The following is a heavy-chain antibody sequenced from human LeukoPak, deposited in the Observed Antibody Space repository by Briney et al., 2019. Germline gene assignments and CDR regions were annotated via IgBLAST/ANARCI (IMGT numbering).Heavy chain of an antibody. CDR1: GGSISSSSYY. Sequence: SETLSLTCTVSGGSISSSSYYWGWIRQPPGKGLEWIGSIYYSGSTYYNPSLKRRVTISVDTSKNQFSLKLSSVTAADTAVYYCARRDFWSGYSNWFDPWGQGTLVTVSS. V-gene: IGHV4-39*01. CDR2: IYYSGST. CDR3: ARRDFWSGYSNWFDP. J-gene: IGHJ5*02. D-gene: IGHD3-3*01.